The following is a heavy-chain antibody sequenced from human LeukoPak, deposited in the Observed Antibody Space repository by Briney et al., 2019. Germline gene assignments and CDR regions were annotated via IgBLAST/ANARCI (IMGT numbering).Heavy chain of an antibody. Sequence: GGSLRLSCAASGFTFIGFGRYWVRKAPAKGRDGVAVIWYDGSNDDYADSVKGRFTISRDNSKNTLYLQMNSLRAEDTAVYYCARDPSGRAAAGRGDYWGQGTLVTVSS. V-gene: IGHV3-33*01. CDR3: ARDPSGRAAAGRGDY. CDR2: IWYDGSND. J-gene: IGHJ4*02. CDR1: GFTFIGFG. D-gene: IGHD6-13*01.